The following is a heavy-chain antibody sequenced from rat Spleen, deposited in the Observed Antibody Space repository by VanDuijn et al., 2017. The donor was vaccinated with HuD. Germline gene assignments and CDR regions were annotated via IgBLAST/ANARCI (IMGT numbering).Heavy chain of an antibody. CDR1: GFSLTTYT. CDR3: TSPFRWFAY. V-gene: IGHV2-15*01. Sequence: QVQLKESGPGLVQPSQTLSLTCTVSGFSLTTYTVTWVRQPPGKGLEWIAAISSGGSTDYNSVLKSRLSISRDTSKSQVFLKMNSLQTEDTAIYFCTSPFRWFAYWGQGTLVTVSS. J-gene: IGHJ3*01. CDR2: ISSGGST.